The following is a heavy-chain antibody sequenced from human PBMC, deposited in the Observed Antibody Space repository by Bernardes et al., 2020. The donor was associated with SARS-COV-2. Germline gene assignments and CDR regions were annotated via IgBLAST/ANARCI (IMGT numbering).Heavy chain of an antibody. CDR2: IYYSGST. J-gene: IGHJ4*02. CDR3: ASNIVVVPAAIS. D-gene: IGHD2-2*01. Sequence: SETLSLTCTVSGGSISSSSYYWGWIRQPPGKGLEWIGSIYYSGSTYYNPSLKSRVTISVDTSKNQFSLKLSSVTAADTAVYYCASNIVVVPAAISWGQGTLVTVSS. V-gene: IGHV4-39*07. CDR1: GGSISSSSYY.